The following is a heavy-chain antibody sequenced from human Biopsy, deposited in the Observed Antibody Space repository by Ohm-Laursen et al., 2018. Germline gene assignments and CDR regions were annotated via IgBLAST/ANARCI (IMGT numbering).Heavy chain of an antibody. V-gene: IGHV1-18*01. CDR3: ARDPGYDFWSGSDPFDI. CDR1: GYTFTNYA. Sequence: ASVKVSCKASGYTFTNYAINWARQAPGQGLEWMGWISTYNDDTNIAQKFQGRVSMTTDTSTRTAYMELRSLRSGDTAIYFCARDPGYDFWSGSDPFDIWGQGTLVTVS. J-gene: IGHJ3*02. D-gene: IGHD3-3*01. CDR2: ISTYNDDT.